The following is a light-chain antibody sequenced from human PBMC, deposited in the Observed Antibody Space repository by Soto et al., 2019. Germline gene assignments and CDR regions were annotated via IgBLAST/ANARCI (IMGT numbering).Light chain of an antibody. CDR1: QNINNW. J-gene: IGKJ1*01. V-gene: IGKV1-5*01. CDR2: DAS. Sequence: DIRMTQSPSILSASVGDRVTITCRASQNINNWLAWYQQKPGKAPKLLIYDASSLESGVPSRFSGSAAGTDFTLSISSLQPDDFATYYCHQYNSYFQTFGQGTKVDI. CDR3: HQYNSYFQT.